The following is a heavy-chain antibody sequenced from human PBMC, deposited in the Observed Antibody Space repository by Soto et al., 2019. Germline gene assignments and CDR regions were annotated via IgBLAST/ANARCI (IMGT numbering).Heavy chain of an antibody. D-gene: IGHD1-1*01. CDR2: INHRGSL. J-gene: IGHJ4*02. CDR1: GGSMTSGDQY. Sequence: SETLSLTCTVTGGSMTSGDQYWTWIRHRPGEGLEWFGYINHRGSLYYNPSLKSRVSMSVDTSNNHFSLKLSSVTAADTAVYYCARARDGNNVFDYWGQGTLVTVSS. V-gene: IGHV4-31*03. CDR3: ARARDGNNVFDY.